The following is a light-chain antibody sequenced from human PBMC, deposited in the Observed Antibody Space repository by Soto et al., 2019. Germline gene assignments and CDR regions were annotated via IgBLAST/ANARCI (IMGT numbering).Light chain of an antibody. CDR2: GAS. Sequence: EIVLTQSPGTLSLSPGERATLSYRASQSVSSSYLAWYQQKPGQAPRLLIYGASSRATGIPDRFSGSGSGTDFTLTISRLEPEDFAVYYCQQYGSPPPYTFGQGTKLEIK. CDR3: QQYGSPPPYT. V-gene: IGKV3-20*01. CDR1: QSVSSSY. J-gene: IGKJ2*01.